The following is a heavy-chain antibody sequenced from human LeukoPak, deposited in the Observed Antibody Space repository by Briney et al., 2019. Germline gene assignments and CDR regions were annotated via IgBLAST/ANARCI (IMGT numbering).Heavy chain of an antibody. Sequence: SETLSLTCTVSGGSISGYYWSWIRQHPGKGPEWTGYIFSNGSTYYNPSLQSRVTISIDASKTHFSLKLTSVTAADTAVYFCARDFHGAWYFDLWGRGTLVTVSS. CDR3: ARDFHGAWYFDL. V-gene: IGHV4-31*03. CDR1: GGSISGYY. CDR2: IFSNGST. D-gene: IGHD4-17*01. J-gene: IGHJ2*01.